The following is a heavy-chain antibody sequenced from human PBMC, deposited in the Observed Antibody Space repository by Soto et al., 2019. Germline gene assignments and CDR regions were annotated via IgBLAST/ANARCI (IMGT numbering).Heavy chain of an antibody. CDR1: GGSISSSSYY. D-gene: IGHD3-16*01. J-gene: IGHJ6*02. Sequence: QLQLQESGPGLVKPSETLSLTCTVSGGSISSSSYYWGWIRQPPGKGLESIGSIYYSGSTYYNPSRKSRVTISVDTSKNQFSLKLSSVTAADTAVYYCARSRGQRGYYYGMDVWGQGTTVTVSS. V-gene: IGHV4-39*01. CDR3: ARSRGQRGYYYGMDV. CDR2: IYYSGST.